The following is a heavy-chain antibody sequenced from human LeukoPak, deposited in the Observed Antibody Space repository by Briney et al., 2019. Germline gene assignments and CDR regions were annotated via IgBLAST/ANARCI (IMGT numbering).Heavy chain of an antibody. D-gene: IGHD1-26*01. J-gene: IGHJ4*02. CDR2: INGDESSI. CDR3: TRAGRSDHSGSFF. V-gene: IGHV3-74*01. CDR1: GFTFSSYW. Sequence: GGSLRLSCAASGFTFSSYWMHWVRQAPGKGLVWVLRINGDESSISYADSVKGRFTISRDNAKNTLYLQMNSLRAEDTAVYYCTRAGRSDHSGSFFWGQGTLVTVSS.